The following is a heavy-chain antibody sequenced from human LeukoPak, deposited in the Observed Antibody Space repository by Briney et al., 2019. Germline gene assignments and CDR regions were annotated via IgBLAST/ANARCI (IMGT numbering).Heavy chain of an antibody. D-gene: IGHD3-3*01. CDR1: GLTFSDYA. CDR3: AKDSSDSRVADVFFEY. CDR2: ITSGFTP. Sequence: GGSLSLSCAASGLTFSDYAMSWFRQAPGKGLEWVSGITSGFTPHYADSVKGRFTISRDNSKNTFHLQLKSLRAEDTAVYYCAKDSSDSRVADVFFEYWGQGTLVTVSS. V-gene: IGHV3-23*01. J-gene: IGHJ4*02.